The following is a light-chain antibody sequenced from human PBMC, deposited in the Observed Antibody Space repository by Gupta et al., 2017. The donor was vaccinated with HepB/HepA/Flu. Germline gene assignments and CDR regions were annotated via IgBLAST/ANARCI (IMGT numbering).Light chain of an antibody. CDR2: WAS. CDR3: NQYYDTPT. J-gene: IGKJ1*01. CDR1: KTVLSTSNNKNH. V-gene: IGKV4-1*01. Sequence: DIGLTQSPDPLAVCLGGTATINCKSNKTVLSTSNNKNHLAWYQQRPGQPPNLPIHWASTRESGVPDRFSGSGSGTDFTLTISRLQAEDVAVYYCNQYYDTPTYGQGTRVEIK.